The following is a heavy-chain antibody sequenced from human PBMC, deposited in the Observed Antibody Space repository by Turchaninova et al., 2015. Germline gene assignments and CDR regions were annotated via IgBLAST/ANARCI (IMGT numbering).Heavy chain of an antibody. Sequence: QVRLQQWGEGLLKPSETLALTCAVDGGSFMCHYWPLLRHPPGKGLEWIGKINQSGSAKYNPALKSRFSMSVDTSKNQFSLKVTSVTAADTAVYYCARSWSGYFNGRPNPWLDYWGQGTLVTVSS. J-gene: IGHJ4*02. V-gene: IGHV4-34*01. CDR1: GGSFMCHY. CDR3: ARSWSGYFNGRPNPWLDY. D-gene: IGHD3-3*01. CDR2: INQSGSA.